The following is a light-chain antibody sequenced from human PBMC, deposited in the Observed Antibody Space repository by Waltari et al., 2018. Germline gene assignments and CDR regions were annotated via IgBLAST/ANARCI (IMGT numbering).Light chain of an antibody. CDR2: AAS. V-gene: IGKV1-39*01. CDR3: QQSYSTPRT. Sequence: DIQMTQSPSSLSASVGDRVTITCPASQSISSYLNWYQQKPGKAPKLLIYAASSLKSGVPSRFSGSGSGTDFTLTISSLQPEDFATYYCQQSYSTPRTFGQGTKVEIK. J-gene: IGKJ1*01. CDR1: QSISSY.